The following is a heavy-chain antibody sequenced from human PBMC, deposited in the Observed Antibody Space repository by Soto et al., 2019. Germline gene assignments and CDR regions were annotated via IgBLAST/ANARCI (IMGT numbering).Heavy chain of an antibody. CDR2: IYPGYFDT. D-gene: IGHD1-26*01. V-gene: IGHV5-51*01. CDR3: VRRRPTTRYAFDI. J-gene: IGHJ3*02. CDR1: GYSFTSYW. Sequence: GESLKISCKGSGYSFTSYWIGWVRQMPGKGLAWIGIIYPGYFDTRYSPSFQGQVTISADKSISTAYLQWSSLKASETARYDCVRRRPTTRYAFDIWGQGTMVTVSS.